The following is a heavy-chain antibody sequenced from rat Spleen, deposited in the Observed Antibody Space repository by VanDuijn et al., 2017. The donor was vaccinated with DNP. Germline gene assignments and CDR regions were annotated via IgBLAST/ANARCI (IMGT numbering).Heavy chain of an antibody. CDR3: ARDLCGVRDY. J-gene: IGHJ2*01. D-gene: IGHD4-3*01. CDR2: IWTGGST. CDR1: GFSLTRYH. Sequence: QVQLKETGPGLVQPSQPLSLTCTVPGFSLTRYHVSRVGQPPGKGLDWMGVIWTGGSTAYNSLLKSRLRIRRYTSKSHVFLKMNSLQTEDTSTYYCARDLCGVRDYWGQGVIVTVSS. V-gene: IGHV2-43*01.